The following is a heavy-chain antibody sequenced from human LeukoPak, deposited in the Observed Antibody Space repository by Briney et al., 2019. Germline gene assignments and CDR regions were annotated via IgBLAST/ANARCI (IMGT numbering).Heavy chain of an antibody. Sequence: GGSLRLSCAASGFTFSSYWMSWVRQAPGKGLEWVANIKQDGSEKYYVDSAKGRFTISRDNAKNSLYLQMNSLRAEDTAVYYCATALATFGGVIVSSYYHYGMDVWGQGTTVTVSS. V-gene: IGHV3-7*01. CDR3: ATALATFGGVIVSSYYHYGMDV. CDR1: GFTFSSYW. CDR2: IKQDGSEK. D-gene: IGHD3-16*02. J-gene: IGHJ6*02.